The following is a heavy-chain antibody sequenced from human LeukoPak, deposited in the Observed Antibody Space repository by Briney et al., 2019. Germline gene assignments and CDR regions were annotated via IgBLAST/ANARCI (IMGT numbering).Heavy chain of an antibody. CDR1: GYTFTSYG. J-gene: IGHJ6*02. Sequence: GASVKVSCKAFGYTFTSYGISWVRQAPGQGLEWMEWISAYNGNTNYAQKLQGRVTMTTDTSTSTAYMELRSLGSDDTAVYYCARYCSGGSCYSNYYGMDVWGQGTTVTVSS. CDR2: ISAYNGNT. V-gene: IGHV1-18*01. D-gene: IGHD2-15*01. CDR3: ARYCSGGSCYSNYYGMDV.